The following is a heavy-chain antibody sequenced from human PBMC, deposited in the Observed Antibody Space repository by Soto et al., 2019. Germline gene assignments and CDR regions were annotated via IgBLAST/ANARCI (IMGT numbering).Heavy chain of an antibody. V-gene: IGHV1-18*01. Sequence: QVQLVQSGAEVKKPGATEKVSCEASGYTFTSYGISWVRQAPGQGLEWMGWISAYNGNKKYAQKLQGRVSMTTDTSTSTAYMELRSLRSDDTAVYYCARDLGQQLFDYWGQGTLVTVSS. CDR3: ARDLGQQLFDY. CDR2: ISAYNGNK. J-gene: IGHJ4*02. CDR1: GYTFTSYG. D-gene: IGHD6-13*01.